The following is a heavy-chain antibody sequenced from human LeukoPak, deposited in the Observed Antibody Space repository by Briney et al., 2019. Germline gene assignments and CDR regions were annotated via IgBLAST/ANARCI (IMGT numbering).Heavy chain of an antibody. CDR2: INPSGGST. Sequence: ASVKVSCKASGYTFTSYYMHWVRQAPGQGLEWMGIINPSGGSTSYAQKFQGRVTMTRDMSTSTVYMELSSLRSEDTAVYYCARVYYYDSSGYSPYFDYWGQGTLVTVSS. CDR3: ARVYYYDSSGYSPYFDY. J-gene: IGHJ4*02. CDR1: GYTFTSYY. D-gene: IGHD3-22*01. V-gene: IGHV1-46*01.